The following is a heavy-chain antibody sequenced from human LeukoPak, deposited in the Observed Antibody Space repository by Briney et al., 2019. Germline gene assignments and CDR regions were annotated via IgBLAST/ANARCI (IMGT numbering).Heavy chain of an antibody. V-gene: IGHV3-9*01. J-gene: IGHJ4*02. CDR2: ISWNSGSI. D-gene: IGHD3-9*01. Sequence: SGGSLRLSCAASGFTFDDYAMHWVRQAPGKGLEWVSGISWNSGSIGYADSVKGRFTISRDNAKNSLYLQMNSLRAEDTALYYCAKAAGDFDWLSGLDYWGQGTLVTVSS. CDR1: GFTFDDYA. CDR3: AKAAGDFDWLSGLDY.